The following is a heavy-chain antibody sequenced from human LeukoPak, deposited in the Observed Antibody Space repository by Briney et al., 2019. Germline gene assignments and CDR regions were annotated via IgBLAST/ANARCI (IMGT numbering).Heavy chain of an antibody. V-gene: IGHV5-51*01. J-gene: IGHJ6*03. CDR2: IYPGDSDT. D-gene: IGHD2-8*01. CDR1: GYSFTTYW. CDR3: ARRNGNYYYYMDV. Sequence: PGESLKISCKGSGYSFTTYWIGWVRQMPGKGLEWMGIIYPGDSDTRYSPSFQGQVTISADKSISTAYLQWSSLKASDTAMYYCARRNGNYYYYMDVWGKGTTVTISS.